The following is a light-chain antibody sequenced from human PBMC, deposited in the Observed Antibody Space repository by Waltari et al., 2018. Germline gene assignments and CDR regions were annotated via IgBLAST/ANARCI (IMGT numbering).Light chain of an antibody. J-gene: IGLJ3*02. CDR2: EDN. Sequence: QSVLTQAPSVSAAPGQKVTISCPGSPPNIGNNYVSWYQQFPGTAPKLPIYEDNRRPSGIPDRFSGSKSGASATLGITGLQTGDEADYYCGTWDSSLGIGVLGGGTRVTVL. CDR3: GTWDSSLGIGV. V-gene: IGLV1-51*01. CDR1: PPNIGNNY.